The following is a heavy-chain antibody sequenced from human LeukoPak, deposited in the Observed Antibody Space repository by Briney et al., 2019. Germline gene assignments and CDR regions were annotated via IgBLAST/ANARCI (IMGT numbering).Heavy chain of an antibody. CDR1: GFTFSDYA. Sequence: GGSLRLSCAASGFTFSDYAMSWVRQAPGKGLEWVSSISSSNSYTYYADSVKGRFTISKDDAKNSLSLHMNSLRAEDTAVYYCARDLIGGYNGGYFDSWGQGILVTVSS. CDR2: ISSSNSYT. V-gene: IGHV3-21*01. J-gene: IGHJ4*02. CDR3: ARDLIGGYNGGYFDS. D-gene: IGHD5-24*01.